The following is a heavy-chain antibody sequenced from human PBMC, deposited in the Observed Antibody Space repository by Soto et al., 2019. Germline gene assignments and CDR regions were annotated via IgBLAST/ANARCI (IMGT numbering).Heavy chain of an antibody. Sequence: ASVKVSCKASGYTFTSYGISWVRQAPGQGLEWMGWISAYNGNTNYAQKLQGRVTMTTDTSTSTAYMELRSLRSDDTAVYYCARVVAGTIGYYFAYWGQGTLVPVSS. J-gene: IGHJ4*02. V-gene: IGHV1-18*01. CDR2: ISAYNGNT. D-gene: IGHD6-19*01. CDR3: ARVVAGTIGYYFAY. CDR1: GYTFTSYG.